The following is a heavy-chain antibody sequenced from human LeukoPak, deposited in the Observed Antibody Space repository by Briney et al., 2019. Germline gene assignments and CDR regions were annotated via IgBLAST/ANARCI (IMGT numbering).Heavy chain of an antibody. J-gene: IGHJ6*02. CDR2: INAGNGNT. Sequence: ASVKVSCKASGYTFTSYAMHWVRQAPGQSLEWMGWINAGNGNTRCSQKFQGRVTITRDTSASTAYMELSSLRSEDTAVYYCARGSVYYQYGMDVWGQGTTVTVSS. V-gene: IGHV1-3*01. CDR1: GYTFTSYA. CDR3: ARGSVYYQYGMDV.